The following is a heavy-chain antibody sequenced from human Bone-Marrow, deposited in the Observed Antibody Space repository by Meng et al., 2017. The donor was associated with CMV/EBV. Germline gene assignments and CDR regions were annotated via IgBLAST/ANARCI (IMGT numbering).Heavy chain of an antibody. CDR3: ARAGTSRDGYKSRLLRY. D-gene: IGHD5-24*01. Sequence: SQTLSLTCAVYGGSFSGYYWTWIRQPPGKGLEWIGEINHSGSSNYNPSLKSRVTLSVDTSKNQFSLKVTSVTAADTAVYYCARAGTSRDGYKSRLLRYWGQGTLVTVSS. J-gene: IGHJ4*02. CDR1: GGSFSGYY. CDR2: INHSGSS. V-gene: IGHV4-34*01.